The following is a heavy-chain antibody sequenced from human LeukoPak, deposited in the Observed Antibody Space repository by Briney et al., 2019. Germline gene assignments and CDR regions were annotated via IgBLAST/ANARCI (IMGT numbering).Heavy chain of an antibody. CDR1: EYSFATYW. J-gene: IGHJ4*02. CDR3: ARPLQGIVGATGFDY. D-gene: IGHD1-26*01. V-gene: IGHV5-51*01. Sequence: GESLKISCQGSEYSFATYWIAWLRQMPGKGLEWMGIIYPSDSDTRYSPSFQGQVTISADKSIKTAYLQWSSLKASDTAMYYCARPLQGIVGATGFDYWGQRTLVTVSS. CDR2: IYPSDSDT.